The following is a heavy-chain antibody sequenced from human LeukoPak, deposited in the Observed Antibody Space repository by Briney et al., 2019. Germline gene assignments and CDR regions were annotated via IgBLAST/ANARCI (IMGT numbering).Heavy chain of an antibody. CDR1: GFTFSRHW. CDR2: IKQDGSDN. V-gene: IGHV3-7*04. CDR3: AREGNYNFAF. Sequence: PGGSLRLSCAASGFTFSRHWMSWGRQAPGKGLEWVAKIKQDGSDNYYVDSVKGRFTISRDNAKNSLYLQMNSLRAEDTAVYYCAREGNYNFAFWGQGTLVTVSS. D-gene: IGHD3-3*01. J-gene: IGHJ4*02.